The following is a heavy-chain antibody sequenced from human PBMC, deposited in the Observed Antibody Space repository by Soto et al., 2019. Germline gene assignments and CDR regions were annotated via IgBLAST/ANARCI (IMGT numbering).Heavy chain of an antibody. Sequence: GGSLRLSCAASGFTFSSYGMHWVRQAPGKGLEWVAVIWYDGSNKYYADSVKGRFTISRDNSKNTLYLQMNSLRAEDTAVYYCARGGQWVPRYMAFWGKGTSVTVSS. CDR1: GFTFSSYG. V-gene: IGHV3-33*01. CDR3: ARGGQWVPRYMAF. J-gene: IGHJ6*03. CDR2: IWYDGSNK. D-gene: IGHD2-8*01.